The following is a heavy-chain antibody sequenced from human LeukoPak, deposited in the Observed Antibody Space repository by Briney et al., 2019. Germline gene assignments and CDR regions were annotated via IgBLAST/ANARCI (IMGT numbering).Heavy chain of an antibody. CDR2: ITGSGRDT. CDR1: GLTFSSYA. CDR3: AKGTEGYCSGTICYPFDY. J-gene: IGHJ4*02. D-gene: IGHD2-15*01. V-gene: IGHV3-23*01. Sequence: GGSLRLSCEASGLTFSSYAMNWVRQVPGKGLEWVSSITGSGRDTYFVDSVKGRFNISRDNSENTLYLQLNSLRAEDTAVYYCAKGTEGYCSGTICYPFDYWGRGTLVTVSS.